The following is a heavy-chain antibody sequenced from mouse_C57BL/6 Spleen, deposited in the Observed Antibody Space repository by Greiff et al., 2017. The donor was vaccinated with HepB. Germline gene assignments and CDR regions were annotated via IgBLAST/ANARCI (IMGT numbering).Heavy chain of an antibody. CDR2: IYPRSGNT. V-gene: IGHV1-81*01. CDR3: ATLTGRRNAMDY. J-gene: IGHJ4*01. D-gene: IGHD4-1*01. Sequence: QVQLKQSGAELARPGASVKLSCKASGYTFTSYGISWVKQRTGQGLEWIGEIYPRSGNTYYNEKFKGKATLTADKSSSTAYMELRSLTSEDSAVYFCATLTGRRNAMDYWGQGTSVTVSS. CDR1: GYTFTSYG.